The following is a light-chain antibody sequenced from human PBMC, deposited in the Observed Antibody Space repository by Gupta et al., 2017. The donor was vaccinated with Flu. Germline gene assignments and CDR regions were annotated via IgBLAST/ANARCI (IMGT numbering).Light chain of an antibody. CDR2: AAS. Sequence: GSLSLSPGERATLACRASQGVRSSYVTWYHHEPSQAPSPLNDAASSRATGIPDRCSGSGSGTDSPRTSSRLEPEDGAVYCRHHDGRSPRTFGQGTKVEI. V-gene: IGKV3-20*01. CDR1: QGVRSSY. J-gene: IGKJ1*01. CDR3: HHDGRSPRT.